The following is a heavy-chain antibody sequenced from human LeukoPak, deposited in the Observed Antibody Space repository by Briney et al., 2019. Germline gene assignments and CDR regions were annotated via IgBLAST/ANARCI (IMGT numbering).Heavy chain of an antibody. D-gene: IGHD6-19*01. J-gene: IGHJ4*02. CDR2: ISGSGDGT. CDR1: GFTFSSYA. Sequence: GASLRLSCAASGFTFSSYAMSWVRQAPGKGLEWVSGISGSGDGTYSADSVKGRFTISRDNAKNSLYLQMNSLRAEDTAVYYCARDIGGQWLVHGDYWGQGTLVTVSS. V-gene: IGHV3-23*01. CDR3: ARDIGGQWLVHGDY.